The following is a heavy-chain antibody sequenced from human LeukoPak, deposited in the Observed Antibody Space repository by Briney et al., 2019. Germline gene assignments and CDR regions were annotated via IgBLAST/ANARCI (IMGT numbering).Heavy chain of an antibody. CDR2: IGGSGSFI. J-gene: IGHJ4*02. Sequence: GGSLRLSCAASGFTFRTYSIIWVRQAPGKGLEWASHIGGSGSFIYYADSVKGRFTISRDNARNSLFLQMSSLRGDDTAVYYCVRGDSRDFWGQGTLVTVSS. CDR3: VRGDSRDF. D-gene: IGHD6-13*01. CDR1: GFTFRTYS. V-gene: IGHV3-21*05.